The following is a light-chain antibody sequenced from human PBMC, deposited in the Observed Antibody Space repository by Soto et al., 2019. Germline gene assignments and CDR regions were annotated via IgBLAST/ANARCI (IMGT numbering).Light chain of an antibody. CDR3: SSYTTISTLLYV. CDR1: SSDVGGYNY. J-gene: IGLJ1*01. Sequence: QSALTQPASVSGSPGQSITISCTGTSSDVGGYNYVSWYQQHPGKAPKLMIYAVSNRPSGVSTRFSGSKSGNTASLTISGLQAEDEADYHCSSYTTISTLLYVFGTGTKLTVL. CDR2: AVS. V-gene: IGLV2-14*01.